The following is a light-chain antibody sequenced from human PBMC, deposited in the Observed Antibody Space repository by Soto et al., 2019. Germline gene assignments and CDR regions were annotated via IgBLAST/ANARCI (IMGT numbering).Light chain of an antibody. Sequence: EVVMTQSPATLSLSPGERATLSCRASQSVSSNFAWYQQKPGQAPRLLIYGASTRATGIPARFSGSGSGTEVTLTISSLQSEDFAVYYCQQYNNWPPLTFGGGTKVEIK. J-gene: IGKJ4*01. CDR1: QSVSSN. CDR2: GAS. V-gene: IGKV3-15*01. CDR3: QQYNNWPPLT.